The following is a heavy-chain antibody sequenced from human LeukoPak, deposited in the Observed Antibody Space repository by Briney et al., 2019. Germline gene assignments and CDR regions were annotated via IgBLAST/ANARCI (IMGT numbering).Heavy chain of an antibody. J-gene: IGHJ4*02. CDR2: INWNGGST. D-gene: IGHD1-26*01. CDR1: GFTFEDYA. CDR3: ASGGIYYGAAFDF. Sequence: GGSLRLSCAASGFTFEDYAMHWVRQAPGKGLEWVSGINWNGGSTGYADSVKGRFTISRDNAKNSLYLQMNSLRAEDTALYYCASGGIYYGAAFDFWGQGSLVTVSA. V-gene: IGHV3-20*04.